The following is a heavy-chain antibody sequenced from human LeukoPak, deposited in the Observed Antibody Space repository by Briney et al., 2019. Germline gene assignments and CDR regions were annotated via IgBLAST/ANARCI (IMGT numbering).Heavy chain of an antibody. J-gene: IGHJ6*02. CDR3: ARDGYCSSTCCYSYYYGMDV. Sequence: GGSLTLSCPASGFTFSSYAMHWVRQAPGKGLEWVAVISYDGSNKYYADSVKGRFTISRDNSKNTLYLQMNSLRAEDTAVYYCARDGYCSSTCCYSYYYGMDVWGQGTTVTVSS. CDR1: GFTFSSYA. CDR2: ISYDGSNK. V-gene: IGHV3-30-3*01. D-gene: IGHD2-2*03.